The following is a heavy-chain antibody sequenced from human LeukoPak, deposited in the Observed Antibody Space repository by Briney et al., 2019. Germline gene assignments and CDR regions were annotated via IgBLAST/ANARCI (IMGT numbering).Heavy chain of an antibody. V-gene: IGHV3-11*04. CDR1: GFTFSDYY. J-gene: IGHJ4*02. Sequence: TGGSLRLSCAASGFTFSDYYMSWIRQAPGKGLEWISYISNFGNTIYYADSVKGRFTISRENAKNSLYLQMNSLRAGDTAVYYCARDRYRAIEDWGQGTLVTVSS. CDR3: ARDRYRAIED. CDR2: ISNFGNTI. D-gene: IGHD2-2*02.